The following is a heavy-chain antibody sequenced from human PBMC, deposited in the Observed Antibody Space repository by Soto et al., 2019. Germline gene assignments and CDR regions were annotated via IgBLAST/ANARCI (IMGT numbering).Heavy chain of an antibody. CDR3: ARALSWSGDDWDFDL. CDR2: INPLLGAT. CDR1: GGTFTSHT. J-gene: IGHJ2*01. D-gene: IGHD5-12*01. V-gene: IGHV1-69*08. Sequence: QVQLVQSGAEVKKPGSSVKVSCRASGGTFTSHTINWVRQAPGQGLEWMGRINPLLGATNYAPKFQGRITITADKSTNTGYMELSSLRSDDTAVFFCARALSWSGDDWDFDLWGRGTLVIVSS.